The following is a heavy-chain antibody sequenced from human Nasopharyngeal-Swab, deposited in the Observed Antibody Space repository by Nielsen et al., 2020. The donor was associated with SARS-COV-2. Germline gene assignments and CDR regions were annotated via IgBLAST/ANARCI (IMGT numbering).Heavy chain of an antibody. V-gene: IGHV4-61*01. D-gene: IGHD7-27*01. J-gene: IGHJ6*03. CDR3: ARARDWGSYFYYYYMDV. CDR2: IYNNGST. Sequence: SETLSLTCTVSGVSVSTGSYYWTWIRQPPGKGLEWIGYIYNNGSTKYNPSLKSRVTISVDTSKNQFSLKLNSVTAADTAVYYCARARDWGSYFYYYYMDVWGNGTTVTVSS. CDR1: GVSVSTGSYY.